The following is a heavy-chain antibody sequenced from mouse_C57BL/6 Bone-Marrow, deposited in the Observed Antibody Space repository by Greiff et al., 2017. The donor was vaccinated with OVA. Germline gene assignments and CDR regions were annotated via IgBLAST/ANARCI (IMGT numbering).Heavy chain of an antibody. V-gene: IGHV5-2*01. CDR1: EYEFPSHD. D-gene: IGHD2-3*01. Sequence: DVKLVESGGGLVQPGESLKLSCESNEYEFPSHDMSWVRKTPEKRLELVAAINSDGGSTYYPDTMERRFIISRDNTKKTLNLQMSSLRSEDTALYYCAREGDGYPFAYWGQGTLVTVSA. CDR3: AREGDGYPFAY. J-gene: IGHJ3*01. CDR2: INSDGGST.